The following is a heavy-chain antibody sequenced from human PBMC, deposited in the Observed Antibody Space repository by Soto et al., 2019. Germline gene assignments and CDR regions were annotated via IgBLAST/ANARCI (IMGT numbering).Heavy chain of an antibody. CDR3: SRDRIAAAGTSWFYP. D-gene: IGHD6-13*01. Sequence: QVQLVQSGAEVKKPGASVKVSCKASGYTFTSYGISWVRQAPGQGLEWMGWISAYNGNTNYAQKLQGRVTMTTDTTTGTAYMELRGVRSDDTAVYYCSRDRIAAAGTSWFYPWGQGTLVTFAS. CDR1: GYTFTSYG. J-gene: IGHJ5*02. CDR2: ISAYNGNT. V-gene: IGHV1-18*01.